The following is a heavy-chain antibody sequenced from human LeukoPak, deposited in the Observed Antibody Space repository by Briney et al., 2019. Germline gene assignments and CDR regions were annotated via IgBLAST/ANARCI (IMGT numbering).Heavy chain of an antibody. Sequence: PSETLSLTCAVSGYSISSGYYWGWIRQPPWKGLEWIGSIYHSGSTYYNPSLKSRVTISVDTSKNQFSLKLSSVSAADTAVFYCARYGGNDYSKFDYWGQGTLVTVSS. CDR3: ARYGGNDYSKFDY. V-gene: IGHV4-38-2*01. D-gene: IGHD4-11*01. CDR2: IYHSGST. CDR1: GYSISSGYY. J-gene: IGHJ4*02.